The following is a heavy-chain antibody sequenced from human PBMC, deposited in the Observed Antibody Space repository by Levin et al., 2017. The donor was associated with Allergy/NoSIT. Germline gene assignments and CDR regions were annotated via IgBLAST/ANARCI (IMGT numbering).Heavy chain of an antibody. CDR3: ARGPWFDP. CDR2: IGTSDDT. CDR1: GFTFSRFD. J-gene: IGHJ5*02. Sequence: GESLKISCAASGFTFSRFDIHWLRQPTGKGLEWVSAIGTSDDTYYAGSVKGRFSISRDDAKNSLYLQMNSLRVEDKAVYYYARGPWFDPWGQGTLVTVSS. V-gene: IGHV3-13*01.